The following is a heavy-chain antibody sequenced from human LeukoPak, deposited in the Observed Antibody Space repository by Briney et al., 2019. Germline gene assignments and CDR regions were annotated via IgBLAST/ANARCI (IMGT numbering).Heavy chain of an antibody. D-gene: IGHD1-26*01. V-gene: IGHV4-34*01. Sequence: SETLSLTCAVYGGSFSGYYWSWIRQPPGKGLEWIGEINHSGSTNYNPSLKSRVTISVDTSKNQFSLKLSSVTAADTAVYYCAKSGGYGLIDNWGQGTLVTVSS. CDR1: GGSFSGYY. CDR3: AKSGGYGLIDN. J-gene: IGHJ4*02. CDR2: INHSGST.